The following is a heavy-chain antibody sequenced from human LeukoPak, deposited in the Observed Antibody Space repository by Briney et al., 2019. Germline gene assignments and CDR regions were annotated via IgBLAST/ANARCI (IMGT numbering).Heavy chain of an antibody. CDR1: GFTFSSYW. D-gene: IGHD7-27*01. CDR3: ARDLNWETY. CDR2: IKTDGSLT. V-gene: IGHV3-7*01. Sequence: GGTLRLSCVASGFTFSSYWMTWVRQAPGKGLEWVANIKTDGSLTYYVDSVKGRFTISRDNAKNSLYLQMNSLRAEDTAVYYCARDLNWETYWGQGTLVSVSS. J-gene: IGHJ4*02.